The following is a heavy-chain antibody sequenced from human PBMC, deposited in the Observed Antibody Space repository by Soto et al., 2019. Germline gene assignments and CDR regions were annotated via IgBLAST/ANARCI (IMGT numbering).Heavy chain of an antibody. CDR1: GFTFSSYG. J-gene: IGHJ1*01. Sequence: GGSLRLSCAASGFTFSSYGMHWVRQAPGKGLEWVAVIWYDGSNKYYADSVKGRFTISRDNSKNTLYLQMNSLRAEDTAVYYCARGDLAFPYYDFWSGSTTRAEYFQHWGQGTLVTVSS. D-gene: IGHD3-3*01. CDR2: IWYDGSNK. V-gene: IGHV3-33*01. CDR3: ARGDLAFPYYDFWSGSTTRAEYFQH.